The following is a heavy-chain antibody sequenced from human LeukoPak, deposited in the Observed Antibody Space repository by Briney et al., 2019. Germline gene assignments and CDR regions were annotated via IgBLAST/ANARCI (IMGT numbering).Heavy chain of an antibody. CDR2: IIPIFGTA. CDR1: GGTFSSYA. Sequence: GASVKVSCKASGGTFSSYAISWVRQAPGQGLEWMGGIIPIFGTANYAQKFQGRVTITADESTSTAYIELSSLRSEDTAVYYCARARDYGSGRANAFDIWGQGTMDTVSS. J-gene: IGHJ3*02. V-gene: IGHV1-69*13. CDR3: ARARDYGSGRANAFDI. D-gene: IGHD3-10*01.